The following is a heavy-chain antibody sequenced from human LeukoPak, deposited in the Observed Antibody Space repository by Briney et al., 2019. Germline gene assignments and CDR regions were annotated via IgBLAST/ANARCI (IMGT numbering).Heavy chain of an antibody. J-gene: IGHJ4*02. V-gene: IGHV1-69*01. CDR3: ARADNLMVYATYDY. Sequence: SVEVSCKASGGTFSSYAISWVRQAPGQGLEWMGGIIPIFGTANYAQKFQGRVTITADESTSTAYMELSSLRSEDTAVYYCARADNLMVYATYDYWGQGTLVTVSS. D-gene: IGHD2-8*01. CDR2: IIPIFGTA. CDR1: GGTFSSYA.